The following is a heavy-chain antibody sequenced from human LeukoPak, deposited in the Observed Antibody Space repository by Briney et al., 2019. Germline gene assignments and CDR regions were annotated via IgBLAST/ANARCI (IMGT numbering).Heavy chain of an antibody. V-gene: IGHV4-34*01. CDR1: GGSFSGYY. CDR3: AQLRGDFDL. Sequence: SDTLSLTCAVFGGSFSGYYWSCIRQPPGKGLECNGEINHSGSTNYNPSLKSRVTISAHTSKNHFSLNPSPVTAADTAADFGAQLRGDFDLWGRGTLVTVSS. D-gene: IGHD5-24*01. J-gene: IGHJ2*01. CDR2: INHSGST.